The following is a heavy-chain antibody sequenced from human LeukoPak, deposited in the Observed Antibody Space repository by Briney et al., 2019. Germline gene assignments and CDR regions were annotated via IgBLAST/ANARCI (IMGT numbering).Heavy chain of an antibody. CDR2: INPNSGGT. CDR3: ARDSSYGSGNEHNWFDP. V-gene: IGHV1-2*02. J-gene: IGHJ5*02. Sequence: SVKVSYKASGYTFTGYYMHWVRQAPGQGLEWMGWINPNSGGTNYAQKFHGRVTMTRDTSISTAYMELSRLRSDDTAVYYCARDSSYGSGNEHNWFDPWGQGTLVTVSS. CDR1: GYTFTGYY. D-gene: IGHD3-10*01.